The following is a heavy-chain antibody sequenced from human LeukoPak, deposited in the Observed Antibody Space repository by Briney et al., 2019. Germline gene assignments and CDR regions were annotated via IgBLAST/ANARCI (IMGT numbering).Heavy chain of an antibody. CDR3: ASQISPYCGGDCYY. J-gene: IGHJ4*02. CDR2: INPNSGGT. D-gene: IGHD2-21*02. V-gene: IGHV1-2*02. CDR1: GYTFTGYY. Sequence: ASVKVSCKASGYTFTGYYMHWVRQAPGQGLEWMGWINPNSGGTNYAQKFQGRVTMTRDTSISTAYMELSRLRSEDTAVYYCASQISPYCGGDCYYWGQGTLVTVSS.